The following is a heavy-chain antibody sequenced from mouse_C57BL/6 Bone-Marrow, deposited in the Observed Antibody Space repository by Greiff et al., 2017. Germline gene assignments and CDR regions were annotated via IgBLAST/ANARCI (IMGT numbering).Heavy chain of an antibody. CDR3: ARFPHYYGSSDYAMDY. D-gene: IGHD1-1*01. J-gene: IGHJ4*01. V-gene: IGHV1-69*01. Sequence: QVQLQQPGAELVMPGASVKLSCKASGYTFTSYWMHWVKQRPGQGLEWIGEIDPSDSYTNYNQKFKGKSTLTVDKSSSTAYMQLSSLTSEDSAVYYCARFPHYYGSSDYAMDYWGQGTSVTVSS. CDR2: IDPSDSYT. CDR1: GYTFTSYW.